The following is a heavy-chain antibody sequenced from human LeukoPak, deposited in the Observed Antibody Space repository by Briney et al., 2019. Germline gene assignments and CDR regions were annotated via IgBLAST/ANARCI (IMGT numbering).Heavy chain of an antibody. CDR1: GYTFTTYA. J-gene: IGHJ6*02. CDR3: ARAGGGLVTYYYYYGMDV. CDR2: INAGNGNT. D-gene: IGHD3/OR15-3a*01. V-gene: IGHV1-3*01. Sequence: GASVKVSCKASGYTFTTYAMHWVRQAPGQRLEWMGWINAGNGNTKYSQKFQGRVTITRGTSASTAYMELSSLRSEDTAVYYCARAGGGLVTYYYYYGMDVWGQGTTVTVSS.